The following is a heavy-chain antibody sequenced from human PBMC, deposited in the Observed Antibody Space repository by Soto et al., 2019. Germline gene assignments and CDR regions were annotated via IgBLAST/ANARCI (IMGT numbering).Heavy chain of an antibody. V-gene: IGHV4-61*08. D-gene: IGHD3-22*01. J-gene: IGHJ3*01. Sequence: SETLSLTCIVSGGSVGSGAYYWSWIRQPPGNALEWIGYIQYSGDTNYNSSLKSRVTISVDMSRNRFSLKLTSVTAADTALYYCARHDYSDRAFDLWGQGTMVTVSS. CDR3: ARHDYSDRAFDL. CDR1: GGSVGSGAYY. CDR2: IQYSGDT.